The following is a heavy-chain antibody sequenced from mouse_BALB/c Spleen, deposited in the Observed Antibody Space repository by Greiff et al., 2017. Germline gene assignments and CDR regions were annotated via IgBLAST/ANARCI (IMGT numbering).Heavy chain of an antibody. J-gene: IGHJ1*01. CDR3: ARGDRYDWYFDV. CDR2: IWAGGST. Sequence: VQVVESGPGLVAPSQSLSITCTVSGFSLTSYGVHWVRQPPGKGLEWLGVIWAGGSTNYNSALMSRLSISKDNSKSQVFLKMNSLQTDDTAMYYCARGDRYDWYFDVWGAGTTVTVSS. CDR1: GFSLTSYG. V-gene: IGHV2-9*02. D-gene: IGHD2-14*01.